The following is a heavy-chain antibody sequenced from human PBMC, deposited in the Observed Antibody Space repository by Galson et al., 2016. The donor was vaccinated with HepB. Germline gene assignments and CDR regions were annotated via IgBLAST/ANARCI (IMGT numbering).Heavy chain of an antibody. V-gene: IGHV3-48*03. CDR1: GFTFSSYE. Sequence: SLRLSCAASGFTFSSYEMNWVRQAPGKGVEWVSYISRSGSDIFYADSVKGRFTISRDNAKNSLYLQMNSLRAEDTALYYCARMYYYGTGRYYNRNLFDSWGQGIQVTVSS. CDR2: ISRSGSDI. D-gene: IGHD3-10*01. J-gene: IGHJ4*02. CDR3: ARMYYYGTGRYYNRNLFDS.